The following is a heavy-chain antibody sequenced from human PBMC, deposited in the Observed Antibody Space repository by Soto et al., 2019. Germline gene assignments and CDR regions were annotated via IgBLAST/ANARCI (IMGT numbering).Heavy chain of an antibody. CDR1: GGSISSGGYY. V-gene: IGHV4-31*03. CDR3: ARTSCSGGSCYKIDY. Sequence: SETLSLTCTVSGGSISSGGYYWSWIRQHPGKGLEWIGYIYYSGSTYYNPSLKSRVTISVDTSKNQFSLKLSSVTAADTAVYYCARTSCSGGSCYKIDYWGQGTLVTVSS. D-gene: IGHD2-15*01. CDR2: IYYSGST. J-gene: IGHJ4*02.